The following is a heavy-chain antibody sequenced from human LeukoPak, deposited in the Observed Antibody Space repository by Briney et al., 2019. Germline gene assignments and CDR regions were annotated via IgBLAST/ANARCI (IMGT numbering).Heavy chain of an antibody. CDR1: GFTVNSNY. V-gene: IGHV3-66*01. CDR3: ARGGHFDWLLSWFDL. J-gene: IGHJ5*02. CDR2: IYSGGRT. Sequence: GGSLRLSCAASGFTVNSNYMSWVRQAPGKGLQWVSVIYSGGRTYYADSVKGRFTISRDNSKNTLYLQMNSLRAEDTAVYYCARGGHFDWLLSWFDLWGQGTLVSVTS. D-gene: IGHD3-9*01.